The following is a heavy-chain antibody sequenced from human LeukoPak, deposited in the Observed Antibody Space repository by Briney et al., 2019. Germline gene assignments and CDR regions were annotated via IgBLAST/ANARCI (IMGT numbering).Heavy chain of an antibody. CDR1: GFTFSSYS. J-gene: IGHJ4*02. V-gene: IGHV3-21*01. D-gene: IGHD3-22*01. Sequence: PGGSLRLSCAASGFTFSSYSMNWVRQAPGKGLEWVSSISSSSSYIYYADSVKGRFTISRDNAKNSLYLQMNSLRAEDTAVYYCARVYYDSSGYYRLFDYWGQGTLVTVSS. CDR3: ARVYYDSSGYYRLFDY. CDR2: ISSSSSYI.